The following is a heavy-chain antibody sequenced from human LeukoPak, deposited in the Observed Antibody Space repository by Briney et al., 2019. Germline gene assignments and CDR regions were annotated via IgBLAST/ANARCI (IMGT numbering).Heavy chain of an antibody. D-gene: IGHD3-10*01. V-gene: IGHV3-7*01. J-gene: IGHJ4*02. Sequence: PGGSLRLSCAASGFTFSSYWMSWVRQAPGKGLDWVANIKQDGSEKYYVDSLKGRFTISRDNAKNSLYLQMNSLRAEDTAVYYCARGGQLLWFGESEDYWGQGTLVTVSS. CDR1: GFTFSSYW. CDR2: IKQDGSEK. CDR3: ARGGQLLWFGESEDY.